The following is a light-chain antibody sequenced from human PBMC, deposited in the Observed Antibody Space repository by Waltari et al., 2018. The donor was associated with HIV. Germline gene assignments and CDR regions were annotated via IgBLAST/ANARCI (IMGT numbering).Light chain of an antibody. CDR3: QVDFSGHYV. CDR1: NIGATG. CDR2: FDS. Sequence: SIVLTQPPSVSVAPGKTAVIPCGGDNIGATGVSWYQQKPGQAPVVVINFDSDRASGLTDRFSASKSGNTATLTITRVEAGDEADYCCQVDFSGHYVFGTGTEVTV. V-gene: IGLV3-21*04. J-gene: IGLJ1*01.